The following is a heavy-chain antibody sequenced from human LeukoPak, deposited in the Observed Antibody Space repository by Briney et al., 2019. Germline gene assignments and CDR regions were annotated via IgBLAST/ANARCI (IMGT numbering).Heavy chain of an antibody. CDR2: ISYDGSNK. D-gene: IGHD2-15*01. CDR3: AKGVRYCSGGSCYTQWGYFDY. V-gene: IGHV3-30*18. J-gene: IGHJ4*02. CDR1: GFTFSSYG. Sequence: SGGSLRLSCAASGFTFSSYGMHWVRQAPGKGLEWVAVISYDGSNKYYADSVKGRFTISRDNSKNTLYLQMNSLRAEDTAVYYCAKGVRYCSGGSCYTQWGYFDYWGQGTLVTVSS.